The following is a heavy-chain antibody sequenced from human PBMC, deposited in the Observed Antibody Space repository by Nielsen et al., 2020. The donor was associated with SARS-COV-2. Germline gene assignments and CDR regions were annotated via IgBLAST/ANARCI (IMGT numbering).Heavy chain of an antibody. Sequence: GESLKISCAASGFTFSSYAMHWVRQAPGKGLEWVAVISYDGSNKYYADSVKGRFTISRDNSKTTLYLQMNSLRAEDTAVYYCARDQYYDFWSGYYADYYYYYMDVWGKGTTVTVSS. CDR2: ISYDGSNK. V-gene: IGHV3-30-3*01. CDR1: GFTFSSYA. CDR3: ARDQYYDFWSGYYADYYYYYMDV. D-gene: IGHD3-3*01. J-gene: IGHJ6*03.